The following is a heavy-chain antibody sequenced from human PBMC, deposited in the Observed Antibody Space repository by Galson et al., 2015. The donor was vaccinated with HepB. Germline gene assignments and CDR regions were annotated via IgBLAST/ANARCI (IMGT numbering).Heavy chain of an antibody. D-gene: IGHD2-8*02. CDR2: IYWDDDK. J-gene: IGHJ3*02. CDR1: GFSLSTSGVG. CDR3: AHTPGPVYWWSHGGLGAFDI. V-gene: IGHV2-5*02. Sequence: PALVKPTQTLTLTCTFSGFSLSTSGVGVGWIRQPPGKALEWLALIYWDDDKRYSPSLKSRLTITKDTSKNQVVLTMTNMDPVDTATYYCAHTPGPVYWWSHGGLGAFDIWGQGTMVTVSS.